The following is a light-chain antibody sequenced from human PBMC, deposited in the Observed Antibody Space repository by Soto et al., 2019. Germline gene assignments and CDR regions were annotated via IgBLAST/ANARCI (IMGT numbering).Light chain of an antibody. CDR3: QQYDSYSFT. Sequence: ETVMTQSPATLSVSPGERATLSCRASQSIGNFLAWFQQKPGQSPRLLIYGASTRATGVPLRFTGSGSGTEFTLTISSLQSEDFAVYYCQQYDSYSFTFGGGTKVEIK. CDR2: GAS. J-gene: IGKJ4*01. V-gene: IGKV3-15*01. CDR1: QSIGNF.